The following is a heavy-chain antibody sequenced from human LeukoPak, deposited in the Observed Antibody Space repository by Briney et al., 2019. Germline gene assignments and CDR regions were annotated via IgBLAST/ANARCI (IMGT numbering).Heavy chain of an antibody. CDR1: GGSISSGGYY. D-gene: IGHD7-27*01. J-gene: IGHJ4*02. V-gene: IGHV4-31*03. CDR3: TSRPLTGEEEGFFDY. CDR2: IYYSGST. Sequence: SETLSLTCTVSGGSISSGGYYWSWIRQHPGKGLEWIGYIYYSGSTYYKPSLKSRVTMSVDTSKNQFSLKLSSVTAAGTAVYYCTSRPLTGEEEGFFDYWGQGTLVTVSS.